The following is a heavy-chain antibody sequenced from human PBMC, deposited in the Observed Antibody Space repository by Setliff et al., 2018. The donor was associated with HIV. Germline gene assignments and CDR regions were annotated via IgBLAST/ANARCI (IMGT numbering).Heavy chain of an antibody. CDR2: FDPEDGET. CDR3: AIDMVGGWLRPMPDF. V-gene: IGHV1-24*01. J-gene: IGHJ4*02. CDR1: GFTLREVS. Sequence: ASVKVSCKVSGFTLREVSMHWVRQAPGKGLEWMGYFDPEDGETVYAQKFQGRVTMTEDTSTNTAYMELSGLRSGDTAVYYCAIDMVGGWLRPMPDFWGQGAPVTAPQ. D-gene: IGHD2-2*01.